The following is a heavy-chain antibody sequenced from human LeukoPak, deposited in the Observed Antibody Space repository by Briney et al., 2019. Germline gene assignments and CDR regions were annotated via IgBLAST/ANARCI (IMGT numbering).Heavy chain of an antibody. D-gene: IGHD1-14*01. J-gene: IGHJ5*02. V-gene: IGHV3-53*01. CDR2: IYVGDTT. CDR3: ARGPDSNWFDP. CDR1: GFIVSSNY. Sequence: HTGGSLRLSCAASGFIVSSNYMSWVRQAPGKGLEWISVIYVGDTTYYTDSVKGRFTISRDSSKNTLYLQLNSLRAEDTAVYYCARGPDSNWFDPWGQGTLVTVSS.